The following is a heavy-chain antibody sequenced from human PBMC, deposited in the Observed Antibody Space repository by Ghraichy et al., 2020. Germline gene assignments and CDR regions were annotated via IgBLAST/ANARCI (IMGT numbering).Heavy chain of an antibody. Sequence: GESLNISCAVSGFTFSSFWMTWVRQAPGKGLEWVANINEGGHGEYYVDSVKGRFTISRDNAKNSLYLQMSSLRAEDTAVYYCARVCRCGWGSDYWGQGTLVTVSS. CDR1: GFTFSSFW. J-gene: IGHJ4*02. CDR3: ARVCRCGWGSDY. CDR2: INEGGHGE. D-gene: IGHD6-19*01. V-gene: IGHV3-7*03.